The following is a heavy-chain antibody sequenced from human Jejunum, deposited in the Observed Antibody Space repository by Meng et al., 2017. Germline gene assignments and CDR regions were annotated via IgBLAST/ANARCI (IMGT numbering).Heavy chain of an antibody. CDR2: ISTSSKII. Sequence: GESLKISCEASGFSFSDYYMTWIRQAPGTGLEWVAYISTSSKIIFYADSVKGRFIVSRDNARNSLFLQMNDLRADDTAVYYCARPRDYWGQGTLVTVSS. CDR1: GFSFSDYY. V-gene: IGHV3-11*01. J-gene: IGHJ4*02. CDR3: ARPRDY.